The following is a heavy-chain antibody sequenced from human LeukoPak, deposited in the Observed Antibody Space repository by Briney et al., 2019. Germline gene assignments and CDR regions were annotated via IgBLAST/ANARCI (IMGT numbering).Heavy chain of an antibody. Sequence: GGSLRLSCAASGFTFSSYSMNWVRQAPGKGLEWVSSISSSSSYIYYADSVKGRFTISRDNAKNSLYLQMNSLRAEDTALYYCARGGSYGGYHSYWGQGTLVTVSS. CDR3: ARGGSYGGYHSY. CDR2: ISSSSSYI. D-gene: IGHD4-23*01. J-gene: IGHJ4*02. CDR1: GFTFSSYS. V-gene: IGHV3-21*01.